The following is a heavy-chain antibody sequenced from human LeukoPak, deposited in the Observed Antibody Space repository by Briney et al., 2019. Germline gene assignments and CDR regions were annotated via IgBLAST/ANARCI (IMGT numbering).Heavy chain of an antibody. CDR2: ISSSGSTI. CDR3: ARDNRDTITAFDY. CDR1: GFTFSDYY. D-gene: IGHD1-20*01. J-gene: IGHJ4*02. Sequence: GGSLRLSCAASGFTFSDYYMSWIRQAPGKGLEWVSYISSSGSTIYYADSVKGRLTISRDNAKNSLYLQMNSLRAEDTAVYYCARDNRDTITAFDYWGQGTLVTVSS. V-gene: IGHV3-11*01.